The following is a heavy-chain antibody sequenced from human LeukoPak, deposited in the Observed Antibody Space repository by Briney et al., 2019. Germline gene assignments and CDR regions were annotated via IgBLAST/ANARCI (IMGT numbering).Heavy chain of an antibody. CDR3: ARDRGVVRGVIIREGWFDP. CDR2: IYTSGCT. CDR1: GGSISSYY. V-gene: IGHV4-4*07. J-gene: IGHJ5*02. Sequence: SETLSLTCTVSGGSISSYYWSCIRQSTGKGLEWIGHIYTSGCTNYNPSLKSPVHLSLDTPKNQFSLKISSATAADTAVYYCARDRGVVRGVIIREGWFDPWGQGTLVTVSS. D-gene: IGHD3-10*01.